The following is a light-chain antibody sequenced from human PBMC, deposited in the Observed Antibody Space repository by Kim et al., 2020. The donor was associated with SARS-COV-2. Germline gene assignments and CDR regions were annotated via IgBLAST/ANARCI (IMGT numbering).Light chain of an antibody. V-gene: IGKV4-1*01. J-gene: IGKJ5*01. CDR3: QQYYSTPIT. CDR2: WAS. Sequence: ATINCKSSQSVLYSSNNKNYLAWYQQKPGQPPKLLIYWASTRESGVPDRFTVSGSGTDFTLTISSLQAEDVSVYYCQQYYSTPITFGQGTRLEIK. CDR1: QSVLYSSNNKNY.